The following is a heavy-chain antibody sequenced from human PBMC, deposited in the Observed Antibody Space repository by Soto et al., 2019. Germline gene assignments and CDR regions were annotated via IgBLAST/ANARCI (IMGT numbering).Heavy chain of an antibody. CDR1: GFTFRSNG. CDR2: IWYDSSNK. D-gene: IGHD6-13*01. CDR3: AKEGNIGSSSWYYFDY. J-gene: IGHJ4*02. Sequence: QVQLVESGGGVVQPGRSLRLSCAASGFTFRSNGMHWVRQAPGKGLEWVATIWYDSSNKYYADSVKGQFTISRDNSKNTVYLHMNNLRAEETGIYYCAKEGNIGSSSWYYFDYWGQGTLVTVSS. V-gene: IGHV3-33*06.